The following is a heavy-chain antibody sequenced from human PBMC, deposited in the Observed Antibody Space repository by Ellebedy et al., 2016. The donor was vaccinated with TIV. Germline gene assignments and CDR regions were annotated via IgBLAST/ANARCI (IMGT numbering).Heavy chain of an antibody. CDR3: ARDAARIVVAGFDY. D-gene: IGHD6-19*01. Sequence: GESLKISCAASGFTFGNFWMNWVRQAPGKGLEWVANINQDGSEKYYVDSVKGRLTISRDNAKNSLYLQMSSLRAADTAVYYCARDAARIVVAGFDYWGQGALVTVSS. J-gene: IGHJ4*02. V-gene: IGHV3-7*01. CDR1: GFTFGNFW. CDR2: INQDGSEK.